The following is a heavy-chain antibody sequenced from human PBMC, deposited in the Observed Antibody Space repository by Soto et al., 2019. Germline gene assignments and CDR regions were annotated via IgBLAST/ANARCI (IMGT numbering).Heavy chain of an antibody. D-gene: IGHD3-22*01. CDR2: IIPILGVA. V-gene: IGHV1-69*02. CDR1: GGTFSSYS. Sequence: SVKVSCKASGGTFSSYSITWVRQAPGQGLEWMGRIIPILGVANSAQKFQGRVTITADKSASTAFMELSSLRSEDTAVYYCAGGFDSGGYYHFWGQGTLVTVSS. J-gene: IGHJ4*02. CDR3: AGGFDSGGYYHF.